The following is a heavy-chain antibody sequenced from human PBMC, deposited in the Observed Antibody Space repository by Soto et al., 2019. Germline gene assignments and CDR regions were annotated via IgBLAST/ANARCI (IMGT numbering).Heavy chain of an antibody. CDR3: ARRVLLWFGELLSTPKKNWFDP. V-gene: IGHV4-39*01. CDR2: IYYSGST. Sequence: SETLSLTCPVSGGSISSSSYYWGWIRQPPGKGLEWIGSIYYSGSTYYNPSLKSRVTISVDTSKNQFSLKLSSVTAADTAVYYCARRVLLWFGELLSTPKKNWFDPWGQGTLVTVSS. D-gene: IGHD3-10*01. J-gene: IGHJ5*02. CDR1: GGSISSSSYY.